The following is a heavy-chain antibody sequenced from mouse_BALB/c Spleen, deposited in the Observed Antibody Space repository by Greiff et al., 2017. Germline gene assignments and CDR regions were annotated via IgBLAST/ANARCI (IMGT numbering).Heavy chain of an antibody. D-gene: IGHD1-1*01. Sequence: VKLMESGAELVRPGVSVKISCKGSGYTFTDYAMHWVKQSHAKSLEWIGVISTYYGDASYNQKFKGKATMTVDKSSSTAYMELARLTSEDSAIYYCARWYYGSSYAMDYWGQGTSVTVSS. CDR3: ARWYYGSSYAMDY. CDR2: ISTYYGDA. V-gene: IGHV1S137*01. CDR1: GYTFTDYA. J-gene: IGHJ4*01.